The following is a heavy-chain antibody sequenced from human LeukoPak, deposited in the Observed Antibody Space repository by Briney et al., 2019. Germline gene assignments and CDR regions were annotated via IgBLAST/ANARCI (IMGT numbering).Heavy chain of an antibody. CDR3: LGVESSSSSRYYYYYYMDV. Sequence: PGGSLRLSCAASGFTFSSYGMHWVRQAPGKGLEWVAVIWYDGSNKYYADSVKGRFTISRDNSKNTLYLQMNSLRAEDTAVYYCLGVESSSSSRYYYYYYMDVWGKGTTVTVSS. V-gene: IGHV3-33*01. J-gene: IGHJ6*03. CDR1: GFTFSSYG. D-gene: IGHD6-6*01. CDR2: IWYDGSNK.